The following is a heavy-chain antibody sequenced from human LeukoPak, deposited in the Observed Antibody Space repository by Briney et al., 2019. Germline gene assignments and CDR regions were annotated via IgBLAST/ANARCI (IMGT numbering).Heavy chain of an antibody. CDR3: AKDRVVVAANGGDAFDI. J-gene: IGHJ3*02. CDR2: IRYDGSNK. D-gene: IGHD2-15*01. CDR1: RFTFRSYE. V-gene: IGHV3-30*02. Sequence: GGSLRLSCAASRFTFRSYEMNWVRQAPGKGLEWVAFIRYDGSNKYYADSVKGRFTISRDNSKNTLYLQMNSLRAEDTAVYYCAKDRVVVAANGGDAFDIWGQGTMVTVSS.